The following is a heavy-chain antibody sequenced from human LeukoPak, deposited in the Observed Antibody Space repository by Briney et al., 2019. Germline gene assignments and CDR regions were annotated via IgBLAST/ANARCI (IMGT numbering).Heavy chain of an antibody. J-gene: IGHJ6*02. CDR2: IYYSGST. CDR3: AREQWLVHYYGMDV. V-gene: IGHV4-59*01. Sequence: PSETLSLTCTVSGGSISSYYWSWIRQPPGKGLEWIGYIYYSGSTNYNPSLKSRVTISVDTSKNQFSLKLSSVTAADTAVYYCAREQWLVHYYGMDVWGQGTTVTVSS. CDR1: GGSISSYY. D-gene: IGHD6-19*01.